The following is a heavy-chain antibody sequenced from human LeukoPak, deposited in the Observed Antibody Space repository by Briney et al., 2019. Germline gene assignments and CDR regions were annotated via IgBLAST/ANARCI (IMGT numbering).Heavy chain of an antibody. Sequence: ASVKVSCKASGGTFSSYGISWVRQAPGQGLEWMGWISAYNGNTNYAQKLQGRVTMTTDTSTSTAYMELRSLRSDDTAVYYCARDERYYDSSGYYSGGYWGQGTLVTVSS. CDR3: ARDERYYDSSGYYSGGY. CDR2: ISAYNGNT. CDR1: GGTFSSYG. J-gene: IGHJ4*02. V-gene: IGHV1-18*01. D-gene: IGHD3-22*01.